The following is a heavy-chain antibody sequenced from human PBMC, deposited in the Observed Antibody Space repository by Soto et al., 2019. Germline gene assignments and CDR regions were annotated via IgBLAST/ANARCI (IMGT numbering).Heavy chain of an antibody. CDR3: ARGQGYCSGGSCYFALGWFAP. Sequence: SETLSLTCAVYGGSFSGYYWSWIRQPPGKGLEWIGEINHSGSTNYNPSLKSRVTISVDTSKNQFSLKLSSVTAADTAVYYCARGQGYCSGGSCYFALGWFAPWGQGTLVTVSS. J-gene: IGHJ5*02. CDR1: GGSFSGYY. V-gene: IGHV4-34*01. D-gene: IGHD2-15*01. CDR2: INHSGST.